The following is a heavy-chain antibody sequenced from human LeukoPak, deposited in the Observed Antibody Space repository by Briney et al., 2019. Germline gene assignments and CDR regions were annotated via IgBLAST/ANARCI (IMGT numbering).Heavy chain of an antibody. CDR2: ARNKANSHTT. Sequence: GGSLRLSCVASGFTFSDYYMDWVRQAPGKGLEWVGRARNKANSHTTEYAASVKGRFIISRDDSKSSLYLQMNSLKTGDTAVYFCARRGFSDSRGYYPDFDYWGRGTLVTVSS. V-gene: IGHV3-72*01. J-gene: IGHJ4*02. CDR3: ARRGFSDSRGYYPDFDY. D-gene: IGHD3-22*01. CDR1: GFTFSDYY.